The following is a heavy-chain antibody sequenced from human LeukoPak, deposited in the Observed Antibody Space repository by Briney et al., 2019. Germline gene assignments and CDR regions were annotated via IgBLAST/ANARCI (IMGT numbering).Heavy chain of an antibody. Sequence: PSQTLSLTCTVSGGSISSGSYYWSWIRQPPGKGLEWIAYMHYSGSTKNNPSLKSRVTISIDTSKNQFSLKLRSVTAADTAVYFCAREDDYIDSWGQGTLVTVSS. J-gene: IGHJ4*02. CDR2: MHYSGST. V-gene: IGHV4-61*01. CDR1: GGSISSGSYY. CDR3: AREDDYIDS.